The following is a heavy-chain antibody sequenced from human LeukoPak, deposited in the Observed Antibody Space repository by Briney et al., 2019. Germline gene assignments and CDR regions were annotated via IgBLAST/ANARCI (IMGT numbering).Heavy chain of an antibody. CDR2: INSDGSST. CDR1: GFTFSSYW. J-gene: IGHJ6*02. V-gene: IGHV3-74*01. Sequence: GGSLRLSCAASGFTFSSYWMHWVRQAPGKGLVWVSRINSDGSSTSYADSVKGRFTISRDNAKNTLYLQMNSLRAEDTAVYYCARPQARFLEWPCGMDVWGQGTTVTVSS. D-gene: IGHD3-3*01. CDR3: ARPQARFLEWPCGMDV.